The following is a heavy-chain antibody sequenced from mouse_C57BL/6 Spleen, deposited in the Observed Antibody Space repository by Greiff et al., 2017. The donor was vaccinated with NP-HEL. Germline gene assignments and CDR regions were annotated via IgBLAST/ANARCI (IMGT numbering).Heavy chain of an antibody. D-gene: IGHD4-1*01. CDR2: INPYNGDT. CDR3: ARGEGTGYFDY. CDR1: GYSFTGFF. V-gene: IGHV1-20*01. J-gene: IGHJ2*01. Sequence: VQLQQSGPELVKPGDSVKISCKASGYSFTGFFMNWVMQSHGKSLEWIGRINPYNGDTFYNQKFKGKATLTVDKSSSTAHMELRSLTSEDSAVYYCARGEGTGYFDYWGQGTTLTVSS.